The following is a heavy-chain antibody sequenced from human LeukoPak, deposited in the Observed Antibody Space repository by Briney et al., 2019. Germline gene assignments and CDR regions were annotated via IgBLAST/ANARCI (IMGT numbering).Heavy chain of an antibody. CDR3: ARDRRYYYDSSGNAEYFQH. J-gene: IGHJ1*01. V-gene: IGHV1-69*04. Sequence: SVKVSCKASGGTFSSYAISWVRQAPGQGLEWMGRSIPILGIANYAQKFQGRVTITADKSTSTAYMELSSLRSEDTAVYYCARDRRYYYDSSGNAEYFQHWGQGTLVTVSS. CDR1: GGTFSSYA. D-gene: IGHD3-22*01. CDR2: SIPILGIA.